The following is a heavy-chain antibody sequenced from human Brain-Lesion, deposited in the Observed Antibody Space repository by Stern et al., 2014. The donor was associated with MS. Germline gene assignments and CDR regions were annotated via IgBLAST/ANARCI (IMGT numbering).Heavy chain of an antibody. CDR2: IYHRGGT. Sequence: MQLVESCPGLVKPSGTLSLTCAVSGGSISSSNWWSWVRQSPGKGLEWIGEIYHRGGTKYSPSFENRVIISVDKSKNQFSLKLSYVTAADTAVYYCARELPDLNAFDIWGQGTMVTVSS. CDR1: GGSISSSNW. V-gene: IGHV4-4*02. CDR3: ARELPDLNAFDI. J-gene: IGHJ3*02. D-gene: IGHD1-14*01.